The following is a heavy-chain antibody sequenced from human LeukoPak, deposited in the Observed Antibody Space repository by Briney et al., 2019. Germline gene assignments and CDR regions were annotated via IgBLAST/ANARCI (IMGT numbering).Heavy chain of an antibody. J-gene: IGHJ3*02. D-gene: IGHD3-22*01. Sequence: PGGSLRLSCAASGFTFSSYDMHWVRQATGKGLEWVSAIGTAGDTYYPGSVKGRFTISRENAKDSLYLQMNSLRAGDTAVYYCARAMYYYDSRDSGITFVERAFGIWGQGTMVTVSS. V-gene: IGHV3-13*01. CDR3: ARAMYYYDSRDSGITFVERAFGI. CDR2: IGTAGDT. CDR1: GFTFSSYD.